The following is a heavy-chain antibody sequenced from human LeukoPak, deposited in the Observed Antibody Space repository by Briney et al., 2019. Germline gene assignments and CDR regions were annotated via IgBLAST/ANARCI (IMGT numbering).Heavy chain of an antibody. CDR1: GFTFSDHY. CDR3: ARGLVSGGPQYYYFYMDV. Sequence: GGSLRLSCAASGFTFSDHYMDWVRQAPGKGLEWVGRIRNKPNSYTTEYAASVKGRFTILRDDSNNSLYLQMNSLKTEDTAVYYCARGLVSGGPQYYYFYMDVWGKGTTVTVSS. D-gene: IGHD3-16*01. V-gene: IGHV3-72*01. CDR2: IRNKPNSYTT. J-gene: IGHJ6*03.